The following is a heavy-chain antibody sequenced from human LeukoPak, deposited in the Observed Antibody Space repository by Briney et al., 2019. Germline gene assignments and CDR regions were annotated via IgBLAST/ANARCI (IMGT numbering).Heavy chain of an antibody. CDR3: ASEASCGDRRCYLQGIAS. CDR1: GYTFTDYY. J-gene: IGHJ4*02. Sequence: ASVKVSCKASGYTFTDYYMHWVRQAPGQGLEWMGWIDTKSGGTKYAQKFQGRVTITSDSSIGTAYMDLSSLISDDTAIYYCASEASCGDRRCYLQGIASWGQGTLVTVPS. V-gene: IGHV1-2*02. CDR2: IDTKSGGT. D-gene: IGHD2-21*01.